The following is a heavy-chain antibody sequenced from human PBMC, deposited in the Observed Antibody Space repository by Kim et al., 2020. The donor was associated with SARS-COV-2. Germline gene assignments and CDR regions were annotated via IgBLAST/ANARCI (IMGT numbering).Heavy chain of an antibody. D-gene: IGHD3-9*01. Sequence: GGSLRLSCAASGFTFSSYSINWVRQAPGKGLEWVSYISSSSGTIYYADSVRGRFTISRDNAKNSLYLQMNSLRDEDTAVYYCARDEGYFDWLLSRQAFDYWDQGALVNVSS. CDR3: ARDEGYFDWLLSRQAFDY. CDR1: GFTFSSYS. J-gene: IGHJ4*02. V-gene: IGHV3-48*02. CDR2: ISSSSGTI.